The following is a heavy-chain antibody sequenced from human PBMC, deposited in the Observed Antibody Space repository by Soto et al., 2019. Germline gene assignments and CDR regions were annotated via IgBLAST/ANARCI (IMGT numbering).Heavy chain of an antibody. D-gene: IGHD3-10*01. V-gene: IGHV4-31*03. CDR3: ARHGSGGRAFDI. Sequence: SETLSLTCTVSGGSISSGGYYWSWIRQHPGKGLEWIGYIYYSGSTYYNPSLKSRVTMSVDTSKNQFSLELSSVTAADTAVYYFARHGSGGRAFDIWGPGTMVTVSS. CDR1: GGSISSGGYY. CDR2: IYYSGST. J-gene: IGHJ3*02.